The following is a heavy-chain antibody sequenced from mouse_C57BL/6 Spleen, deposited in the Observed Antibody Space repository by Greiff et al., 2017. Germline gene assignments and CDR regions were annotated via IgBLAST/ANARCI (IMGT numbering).Heavy chain of an antibody. CDR2: IDPANGNT. V-gene: IGHV14-3*01. D-gene: IGHD2-4*01. Sequence: EVKLQESVAELVRPGASVKLSCTASGFNIKNTYMHWVKQRPEQGLEWIGRIDPANGNTKYAPKFQGKATITAATSSNTAYLQLSSLASEDTSIYYCATPLYDYNPSWFADWGKGTMVTVSA. CDR1: GFNIKNTY. J-gene: IGHJ3*01. CDR3: ATPLYDYNPSWFAD.